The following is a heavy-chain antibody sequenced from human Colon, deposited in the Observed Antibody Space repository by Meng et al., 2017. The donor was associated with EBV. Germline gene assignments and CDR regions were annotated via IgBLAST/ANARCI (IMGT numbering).Heavy chain of an antibody. Sequence: QVQMPEAGPGLGVPSATLSRTCSVLGASISSNSWWSWVRQPPGKGLEWVGEFYHGGNTNYNPSLKSRVTISVDRSNDQFSLSLSSVTAADTAVYYCARGNAYNAPSFDYWGQGTLVTVSS. V-gene: IGHV4-4*02. D-gene: IGHD5-24*01. CDR1: GASISSNSW. CDR2: FYHGGNT. J-gene: IGHJ4*02. CDR3: ARGNAYNAPSFDY.